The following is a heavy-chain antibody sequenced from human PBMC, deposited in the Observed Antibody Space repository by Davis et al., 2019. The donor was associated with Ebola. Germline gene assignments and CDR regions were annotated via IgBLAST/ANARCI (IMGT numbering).Heavy chain of an antibody. CDR3: AKDTSNIWFDI. V-gene: IGHV3-53*01. CDR1: GFTVSRNY. J-gene: IGHJ3*02. CDR2: FGTSGDT. Sequence: GGSLRLSCAASGFTVSRNYMSWVRQAPGKGLEWVSTFGTSGDTFYADSVKGRFTISRDNSKNTLYLQMNGLRVDDTAIYYCAKDTSNIWFDIWGQGTMVTVSS. D-gene: IGHD1-26*01.